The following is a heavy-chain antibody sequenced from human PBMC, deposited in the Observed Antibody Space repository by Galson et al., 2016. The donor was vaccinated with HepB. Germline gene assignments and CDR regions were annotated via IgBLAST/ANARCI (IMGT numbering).Heavy chain of an antibody. V-gene: IGHV4-31*03. CDR3: ARLWFGEFPYMDV. J-gene: IGHJ6*03. D-gene: IGHD3-10*01. Sequence: TLSLTCTVSGGSISSGDYFYSWIRQPPGKGLEWIGYIYYRGSTYYNPSLKSRLNISLDTSKKEISLRLTSVSAADTAVYYCARLWFGEFPYMDVWGTGTTVTVSS. CDR1: GGSISSGDYF. CDR2: IYYRGST.